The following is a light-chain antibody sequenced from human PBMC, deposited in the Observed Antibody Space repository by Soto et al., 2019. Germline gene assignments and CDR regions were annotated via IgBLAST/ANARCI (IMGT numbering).Light chain of an antibody. J-gene: IGLJ2*01. CDR3: GTWDSSLTAVV. CDR1: DSNIGNHY. V-gene: IGLV1-51*01. CDR2: DDN. Sequence: QSALTQPPSVSAAPGQKVTISCSGSDSNIGNHYVSWYRQLPGTAPKLLIYDDNQRPSGIPDRFSGSKSGTSATLGITGLQTGDEADYYCGTWDSSLTAVVFGGGTKVTVL.